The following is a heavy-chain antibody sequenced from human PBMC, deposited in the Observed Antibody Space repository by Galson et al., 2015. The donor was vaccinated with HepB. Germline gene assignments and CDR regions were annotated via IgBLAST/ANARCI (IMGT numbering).Heavy chain of an antibody. CDR3: AKDVSTLTTAGPLDS. J-gene: IGHJ4*02. CDR1: GFTFDYYA. CDR2: ILGTGRFT. V-gene: IGHV3-23*01. Sequence: SLRLSCAASGFTFDYYAMTWVRQAPGKGLEWVSAILGTGRFTYYADSVKGRFTISRDNSKNTLYLQMNSLRADDTAVYYCAKDVSTLTTAGPLDSWGQGTLVTVSS. D-gene: IGHD4-17*01.